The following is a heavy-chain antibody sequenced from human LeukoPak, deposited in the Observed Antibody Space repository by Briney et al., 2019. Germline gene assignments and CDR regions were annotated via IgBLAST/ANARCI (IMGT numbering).Heavy chain of an antibody. Sequence: PGGSLRLSCAAAGFTFSTYWMHWVRQVPGKGLVWVSRINSDGRTTGYADSVKGRFTISRDNAKNTLYPQMNSLRVEDTAVYYCGSPRTFSGRNVLDMWGQGTMVTVSS. CDR1: GFTFSTYW. V-gene: IGHV3-74*01. J-gene: IGHJ3*02. CDR3: GSPRTFSGRNVLDM. CDR2: INSDGRTT. D-gene: IGHD3-10*02.